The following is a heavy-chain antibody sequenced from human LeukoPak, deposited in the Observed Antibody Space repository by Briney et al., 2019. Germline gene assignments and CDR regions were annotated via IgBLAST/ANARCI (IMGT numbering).Heavy chain of an antibody. CDR3: TTDRVPAANFYYYYMDV. CDR2: IKSKTDGATT. CDR1: GFTFSNAW. D-gene: IGHD2-2*01. V-gene: IGHV3-15*01. Sequence: GGSLRLSCAASGFTFSNAWMSWVRQALGKGLEWVGRIKSKTDGATTDYASPVKGRFAISRDASKTTLYLQMNSLKTEDTAVYYCTTDRVPAANFYYYYMDVWGKGTTVTASS. J-gene: IGHJ6*03.